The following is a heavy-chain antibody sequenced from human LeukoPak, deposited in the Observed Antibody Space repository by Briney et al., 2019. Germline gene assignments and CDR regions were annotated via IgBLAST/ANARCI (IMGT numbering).Heavy chain of an antibody. CDR2: IIPIFGTA. CDR1: GGTFSRYA. Sequence: ASVKVSCKASGGTFSRYAISWVRQAPGQGLEWMGGIIPIFGTANYAQKFQGRVTITTDESTSTAYMELSSLRSEDTAVYYCARGVRGSKKDAFVWGQGTMVTVSS. D-gene: IGHD2-15*01. V-gene: IGHV1-69*05. J-gene: IGHJ3*01. CDR3: ARGVRGSKKDAFV.